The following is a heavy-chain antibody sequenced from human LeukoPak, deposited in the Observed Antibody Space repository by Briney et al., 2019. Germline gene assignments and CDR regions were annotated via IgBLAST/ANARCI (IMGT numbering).Heavy chain of an antibody. CDR1: GFTFSTDS. CDR2: ISSSSNYI. J-gene: IGHJ4*02. Sequence: GGSLRLSCAASGFTFSTDSMNWVRQAPGKGLEWVSSISSSSNYIYYADSVKGRFTISRDNAKSSLYLQMNSLRAEDTAVYYCARFWSGHYNFDYWGQGTPVTVSS. D-gene: IGHD3-3*01. CDR3: ARFWSGHYNFDY. V-gene: IGHV3-21*06.